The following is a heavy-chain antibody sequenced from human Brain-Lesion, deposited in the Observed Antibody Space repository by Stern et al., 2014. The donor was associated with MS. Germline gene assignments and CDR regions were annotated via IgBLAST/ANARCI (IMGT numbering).Heavy chain of an antibody. V-gene: IGHV4-61*02. J-gene: IGHJ6*02. CDR1: GGSISSGGYY. CDR2: IFNSGST. D-gene: IGHD2-2*01. CDR3: ARGRVVPGFQYYATDV. Sequence: VQLVESGPGLVKPSQTLSLSCTVSGGSISSGGYYWSWIRQPAGKGLEWIGRIFNSGSTSYNPSLKSRVTISINTFQKHSPLRLNSMTAADTAVYYCARGRVVPGFQYYATDVWGQGTTVIVSS.